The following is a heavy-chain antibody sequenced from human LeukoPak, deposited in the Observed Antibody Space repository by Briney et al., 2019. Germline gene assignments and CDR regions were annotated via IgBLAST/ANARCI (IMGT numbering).Heavy chain of an antibody. CDR1: GFTFSSNW. J-gene: IGHJ4*02. CDR3: ARALEMSPDY. Sequence: KTGGSLRLSCAASGFTFSSNWMHWVRQAPGKGLVWVSRINEDGSTTNYADSVKGRSTIFRDNAKNTLYLQMNSLRAEDTAVYYCARALEMSPDYWGQGTLVTVSS. V-gene: IGHV3-74*01. D-gene: IGHD5-24*01. CDR2: INEDGSTT.